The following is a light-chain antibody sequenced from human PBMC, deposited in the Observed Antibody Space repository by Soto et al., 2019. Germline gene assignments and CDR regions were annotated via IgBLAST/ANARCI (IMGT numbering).Light chain of an antibody. CDR2: DVT. Sequence: QSALTQPASVSGSPGQSITISCTGTSSDVGGYNYVSWYQHHPGKAPKLIIYDVTNRPSGVSNPFSGSKSGNTASLTISWLQPEDEADYYRSSYTTSNTRQIVFGTGTKVTVL. J-gene: IGLJ1*01. CDR3: SSYTTSNTRQIV. CDR1: SSDVGGYNY. V-gene: IGLV2-14*03.